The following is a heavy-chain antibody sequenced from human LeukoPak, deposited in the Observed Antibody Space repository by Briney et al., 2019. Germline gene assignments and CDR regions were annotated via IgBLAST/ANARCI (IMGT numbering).Heavy chain of an antibody. J-gene: IGHJ3*02. V-gene: IGHV1-69*01. CDR1: GGTFSSYA. D-gene: IGHD2-2*01. CDR2: IIPIFGTA. CDR3: ARGDTWEYCSSTSCYLYAFDI. Sequence: GSSVKVSCKASGGTFSSYAISWVRQAPGQGLEWMGGIIPIFGTANYAQKFQGRVMITADESTSTAYMELSSLRSEDTAVYYCARGDTWEYCSSTSCYLYAFDIWGQGTMVTVSS.